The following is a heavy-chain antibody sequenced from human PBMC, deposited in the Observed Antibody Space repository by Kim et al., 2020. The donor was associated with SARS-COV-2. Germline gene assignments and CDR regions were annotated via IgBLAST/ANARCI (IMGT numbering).Heavy chain of an antibody. Sequence: GGSLRLSCAASGFSFSSYAMSWVRQAPGKGLEWVSTISGSGDYTYYADSVKGRFTISRDNSKNTLWLQMNSLRAEDTAVYYCAKDSTGWPRSAFDIWGQGTMVTVSS. V-gene: IGHV3-23*01. CDR2: ISGSGDYT. CDR1: GFSFSSYA. J-gene: IGHJ3*02. CDR3: AKDSTGWPRSAFDI. D-gene: IGHD1-1*01.